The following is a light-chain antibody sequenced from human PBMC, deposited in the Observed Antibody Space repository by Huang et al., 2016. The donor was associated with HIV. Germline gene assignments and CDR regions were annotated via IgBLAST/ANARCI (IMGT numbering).Light chain of an antibody. Sequence: DIVMTQSPDSLAVSLGERAAINCKSCQSVLYSSNNKNYLAWYQQKPGQSPTLLIYWASTREPGVPDRFNGSGSGTDFTLTISSLQTEDVAVYYCQQYFSTSLTFGGGTKVEIK. CDR3: QQYFSTSLT. CDR1: QSVLYSSNNKNY. CDR2: WAS. J-gene: IGKJ4*01. V-gene: IGKV4-1*01.